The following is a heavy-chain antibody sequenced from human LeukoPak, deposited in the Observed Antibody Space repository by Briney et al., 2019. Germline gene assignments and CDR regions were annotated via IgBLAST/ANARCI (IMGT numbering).Heavy chain of an antibody. J-gene: IGHJ6*02. V-gene: IGHV3-23*01. Sequence: GGSLRLSCAASGFTFSSYAMNWVRQAPGKGLEWVSAITGSGGTTYYADSVKGRFTISRDNSKNTLYLQMNSLRAEDTAVYYCAQLPSIAAALGHYYGMDVWGQGTTVTVSS. D-gene: IGHD6-13*01. CDR3: AQLPSIAAALGHYYGMDV. CDR2: ITGSGGTT. CDR1: GFTFSSYA.